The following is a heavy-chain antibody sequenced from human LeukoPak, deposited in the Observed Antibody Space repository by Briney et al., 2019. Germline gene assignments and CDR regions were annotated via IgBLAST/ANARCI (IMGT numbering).Heavy chain of an antibody. CDR2: INPNSGGT. CDR1: GYTFTGYY. Sequence: ASVKVSCKASGYTFTGYYMHWVRQAHGQGLEWMGRINPNSGGTNYAQKFQGRVTMTRDTSISTAYMELSRLRSDDTAVYYCAKTRAVAGTYVCAFDIWGQGTMVTVSS. V-gene: IGHV1-2*06. CDR3: AKTRAVAGTYVCAFDI. J-gene: IGHJ3*02. D-gene: IGHD6-19*01.